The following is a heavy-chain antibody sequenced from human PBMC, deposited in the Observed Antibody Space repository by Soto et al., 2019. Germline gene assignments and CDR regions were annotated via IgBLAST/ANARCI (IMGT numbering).Heavy chain of an antibody. J-gene: IGHJ6*02. Sequence: SQTLSLTCAISGDSVSSNSAAWNWIRQSPSRGLEWLGRTYYRSKWYNDYAVSVKSRITINPDTSKNQFSLQLNSVTPEDTAVYYCARVRIVGATESPNYYYYGMEVWGQGTTVTVSS. CDR2: TYYRSKWYN. V-gene: IGHV6-1*01. CDR3: ARVRIVGATESPNYYYYGMEV. D-gene: IGHD1-26*01. CDR1: GDSVSSNSAA.